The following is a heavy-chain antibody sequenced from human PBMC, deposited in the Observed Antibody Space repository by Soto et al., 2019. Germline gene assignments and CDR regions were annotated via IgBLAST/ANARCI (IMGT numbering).Heavy chain of an antibody. J-gene: IGHJ3*02. D-gene: IGHD1-20*01. CDR2: IWYDGSNK. Sequence: VGSLRLSCAASGFTFSSYGMHWVRQAPGKGLEWVAVIWYDGSNKYYADSVKGRFTISRDNSKNTLYLQMNSLRAEDTAVYYCAKDIITGSPGIAFDIWGQGTMVTVSS. CDR3: AKDIITGSPGIAFDI. CDR1: GFTFSSYG. V-gene: IGHV3-33*06.